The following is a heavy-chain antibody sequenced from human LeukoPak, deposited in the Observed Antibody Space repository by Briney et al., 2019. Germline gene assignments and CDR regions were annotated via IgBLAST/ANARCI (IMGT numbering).Heavy chain of an antibody. CDR2: IDPSDSYT. D-gene: IGHD3-16*01. V-gene: IGHV5-10-1*01. Sequence: GESLKISCKGSGYSFTSYCISWVRQMPGKGLEWMGRIDPSDSYTKYSPSFQGHVTISADKSISTAYLQWSSLKASDTAMYYCASRGNPIDYWGQGTLVTVSS. J-gene: IGHJ4*02. CDR3: ASRGNPIDY. CDR1: GYSFTSYC.